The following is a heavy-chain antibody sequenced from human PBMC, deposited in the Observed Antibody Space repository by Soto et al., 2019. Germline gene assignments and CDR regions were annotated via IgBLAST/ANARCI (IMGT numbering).Heavy chain of an antibody. Sequence: GWALRLSFASSGFTFSSYSMNWVRQAPGKGLEWVSSISSSSSYIYYADSVKGRFTISRDNAKNSLYLQMNSLRAEDTAVYYCAGDPHSDYCTNGVCKGGNWFDPWGQGTLVTVSS. D-gene: IGHD2-8*01. CDR2: ISSSSSYI. CDR1: GFTFSSYS. V-gene: IGHV3-21*01. CDR3: AGDPHSDYCTNGVCKGGNWFDP. J-gene: IGHJ5*02.